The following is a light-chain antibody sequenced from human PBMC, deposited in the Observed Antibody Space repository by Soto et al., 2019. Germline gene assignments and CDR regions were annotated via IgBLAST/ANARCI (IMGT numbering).Light chain of an antibody. V-gene: IGLV2-14*01. CDR2: EVS. J-gene: IGLJ3*02. CDR1: TSDIGHYNY. Sequence: QSVLTQPASVSGSPGQSVTISCTATTSDIGHYNYVSWYQQHPGKAPKLVIYEVSNRPLGVSSRYSGSKSGNTASQTISGLQAEDEADYYCSSYRSTITVFGGGTKLTVL. CDR3: SSYRSTITV.